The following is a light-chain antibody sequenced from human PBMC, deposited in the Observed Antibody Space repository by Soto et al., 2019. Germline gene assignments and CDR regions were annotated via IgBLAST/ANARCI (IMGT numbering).Light chain of an antibody. V-gene: IGKV3-20*01. J-gene: IGKJ1*01. CDR1: QSVSKY. CDR2: AAS. Sequence: EILMTQSPGTLSLSPGERATLFCRASQSVSKYLGWYQQKPGQAPRLLIYAASNRATGIPDRFSGSGSGTDFTLTIRRLEPEDFAVYYCQHYSSSPTTFGQGTKVDIK. CDR3: QHYSSSPTT.